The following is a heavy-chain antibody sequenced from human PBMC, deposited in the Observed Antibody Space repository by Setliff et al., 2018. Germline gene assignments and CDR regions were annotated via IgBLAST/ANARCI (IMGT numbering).Heavy chain of an antibody. J-gene: IGHJ1*01. CDR1: GYTFTNYH. D-gene: IGHD6-13*01. CDR2: INCTGGSA. CDR3: ARVPLRAPGEIAPEYFQY. V-gene: IGHV1-46*01. Sequence: GASVKVSCKASGYTFTNYHMHWVRQAPGQGLEWMGVINCTGGSATHAQKFQGRVTMTRDTSTSTAYMEVSRVRFDDTAVYYCARVPLRAPGEIAPEYFQYWGQGTLVTVSS.